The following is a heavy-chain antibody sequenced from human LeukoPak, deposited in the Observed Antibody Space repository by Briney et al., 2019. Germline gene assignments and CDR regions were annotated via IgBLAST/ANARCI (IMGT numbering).Heavy chain of an antibody. Sequence: GGSLRLSCTASGLTFSTSGFHWVRQAPGKGLEWVASIGPTGSDRYHADSIKGRFTISRDNANNFLYLQMNSLRAEDTAVYYCATETNGRHYDYWGQGTLLTVSS. V-gene: IGHV3-21*06. CDR3: ATETNGRHYDY. D-gene: IGHD1-14*01. J-gene: IGHJ4*02. CDR2: IGPTGSDR. CDR1: GLTFSTSG.